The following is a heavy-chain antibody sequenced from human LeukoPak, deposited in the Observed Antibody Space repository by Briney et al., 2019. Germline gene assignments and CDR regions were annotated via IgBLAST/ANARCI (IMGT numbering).Heavy chain of an antibody. J-gene: IGHJ6*02. Sequence: SETLSLTCTVSGGSISSYYWSWIRQPAGKGLEWIGRIYTSGSTNYNPSPKSRVTMSVDTSKNQFSLKLSSVTAADTAVYYCARDHGYDILTGYYYYYGMDVWGQGTTVTVSS. CDR1: GGSISSYY. CDR3: ARDHGYDILTGYYYYYGMDV. CDR2: IYTSGST. V-gene: IGHV4-4*07. D-gene: IGHD3-9*01.